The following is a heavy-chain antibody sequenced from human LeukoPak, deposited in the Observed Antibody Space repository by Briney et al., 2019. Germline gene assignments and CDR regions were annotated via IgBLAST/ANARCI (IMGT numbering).Heavy chain of an antibody. CDR1: GGSFSGYY. J-gene: IGHJ4*02. V-gene: IGHV4-34*01. Sequence: PSETLSLTCAVYGGSFSGYYWSWIRQPPGKGLEWIGEINHSGSTNYNPSLKSRVTISVDTSKNQFSLKLSPVTAADTAVYYCARVLGRYSSSWSPVGYWGQGTLVTVSS. CDR3: ARVLGRYSSSWSPVGY. CDR2: INHSGST. D-gene: IGHD6-13*01.